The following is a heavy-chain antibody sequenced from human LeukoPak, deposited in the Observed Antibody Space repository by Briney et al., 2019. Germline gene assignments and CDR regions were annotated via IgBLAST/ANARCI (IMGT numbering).Heavy chain of an antibody. J-gene: IGHJ4*02. CDR2: IYTSGST. CDR3: AREHLSAVAGTSTGV. CDR1: GGSISSYY. D-gene: IGHD6-19*01. V-gene: IGHV4-4*07. Sequence: SETLSLTCTVSGGSISSYYWSWIRQPAGKGLEWIGRIYTSGSTHYNPSLKSRVTISVDTSKSQFSLKLSSVTAADTAVYYCAREHLSAVAGTSTGVWGQGTLVTVSS.